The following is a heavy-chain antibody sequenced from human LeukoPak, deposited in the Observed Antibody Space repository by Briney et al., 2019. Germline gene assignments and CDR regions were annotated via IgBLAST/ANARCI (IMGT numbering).Heavy chain of an antibody. V-gene: IGHV4-59*01. CDR1: GRSISTSC. CDR3: SRGRLDGYTHPAAFDI. J-gene: IGHJ3*02. CDR2: IYYSGST. Sequence: SETLSLTCTVSGRSISTSCWGWIRQPPGEGLEWSGYIYYSGSTNYNPTLKSRVTISVDTSKNQISLKLSSMTAADTAVYFCSRGRLDGYTHPAAFDIWGQGTMVTVSS. D-gene: IGHD5-24*01.